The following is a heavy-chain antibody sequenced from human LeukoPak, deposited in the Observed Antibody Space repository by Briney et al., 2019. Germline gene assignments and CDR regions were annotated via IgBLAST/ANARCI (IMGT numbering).Heavy chain of an antibody. CDR2: IYDSGST. CDR1: GGSISSYY. Sequence: SETLSLTCAVSGGSISSYYWSWIRQPPGKGLEWIGSIYDSGSTYYNPSLKSRVTISVDTSKNQFSLKLNSVTAADTAVYYCARHYGPWGQGTLVTVSS. CDR3: ARHYGP. D-gene: IGHD3-16*01. V-gene: IGHV4-59*05. J-gene: IGHJ5*02.